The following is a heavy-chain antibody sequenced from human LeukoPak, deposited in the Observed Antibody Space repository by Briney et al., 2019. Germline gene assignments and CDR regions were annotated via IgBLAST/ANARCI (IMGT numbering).Heavy chain of an antibody. CDR3: ATGPTYSSVDY. V-gene: IGHV4-31*03. CDR2: IYSSGST. D-gene: IGHD6-19*01. Sequence: SETLSLTCTLSGGSLSSGGYFWSWIRQHPGKGLEWIGYIYSSGSTYYNPSLKSRLTISVDTSKNQFSLKVSSVTAADTAVYYCATGPTYSSVDYWGQGTLVTVSS. J-gene: IGHJ4*02. CDR1: GGSLSSGGYF.